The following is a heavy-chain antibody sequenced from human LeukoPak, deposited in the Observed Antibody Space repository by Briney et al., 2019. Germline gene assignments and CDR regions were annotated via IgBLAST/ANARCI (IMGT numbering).Heavy chain of an antibody. D-gene: IGHD6-19*01. V-gene: IGHV4-59*01. J-gene: IGHJ4*02. CDR3: ARGAVAYYCFDN. CDR1: GGSFGTYY. CDR2: MYYSGST. Sequence: SETLSLTCTVSGGSFGTYYWSWIRQPPGKGLEWIGYMYYSGSTNYNPSLKSRVTISVDTSKNQFSLKLSSVTAADTAVYYCARGAVAYYCFDNWGQGTLVTVSS.